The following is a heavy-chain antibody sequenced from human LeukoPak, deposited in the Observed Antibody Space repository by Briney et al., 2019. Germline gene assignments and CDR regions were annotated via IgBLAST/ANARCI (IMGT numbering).Heavy chain of an antibody. CDR2: INHSVST. V-gene: IGHV4-34*01. J-gene: IGHJ4*02. CDR1: GGSFSGYY. CDR3: ARSVSSNIVVVVARRASYGFDY. D-gene: IGHD2-15*01. Sequence: SETLSLTCAVYGGSFSGYYWSWIRQPPGKGLEWIGEINHSVSTNYNPSLKSRVTISVDMSKNQFSLKLSSVTAADTAVYYCARSVSSNIVVVVARRASYGFDYWSQGTLVTVSS.